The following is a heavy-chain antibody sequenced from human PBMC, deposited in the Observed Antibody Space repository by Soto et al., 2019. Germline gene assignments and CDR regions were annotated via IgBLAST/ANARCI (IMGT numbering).Heavy chain of an antibody. D-gene: IGHD6-19*01. CDR1: GGSISSSSYY. Sequence: QLQLQESGPGLVKPSETLSLTCTVSGGSISSSSYYWGWIRQPPGKGLEWIGSIFYSGSTYCNPSLKSRVTITVDTSKNQVSLKLSSVTAADTAVDYGARQKVSSGWPVDYWGQGTLVTVSS. V-gene: IGHV4-39*01. CDR3: ARQKVSSGWPVDY. J-gene: IGHJ4*02. CDR2: IFYSGST.